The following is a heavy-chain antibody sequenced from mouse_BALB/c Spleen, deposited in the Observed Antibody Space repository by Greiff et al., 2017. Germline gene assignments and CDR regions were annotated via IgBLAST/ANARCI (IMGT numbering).Heavy chain of an antibody. CDR2: IWGDGST. J-gene: IGHJ1*01. CDR3: AKGNGSYWYFDV. V-gene: IGHV2-6-7*01. CDR1: GFSLTGYG. D-gene: IGHD1-1*02. Sequence: VQLQQSGPGLVAPSQSLSITCTVSGFSLTGYGVNWVRQPPGKGLEWLGMIWGDGSTDYNSALKSRLSISKDNSKSQVFLKMNSLQTDDTAMYYCAKGNGSYWYFDVWGAGTTVTVSS.